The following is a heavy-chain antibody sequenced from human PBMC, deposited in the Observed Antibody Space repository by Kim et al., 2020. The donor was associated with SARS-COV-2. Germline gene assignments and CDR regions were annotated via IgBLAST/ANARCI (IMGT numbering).Heavy chain of an antibody. D-gene: IGHD1-26*01. Sequence: ASVKVSCKASGYTFTSYDINWVRQATGQGLEWMGWMNPNSGNTGYAQKFQGRVTMTRNTSISTAYMELSSLRSEDTAVYYCARSPPLGSMSGSYQTSPYYYYYGMDVWGQGTTVTVSS. J-gene: IGHJ6*02. V-gene: IGHV1-8*01. CDR1: GYTFTSYD. CDR2: MNPNSGNT. CDR3: ARSPPLGSMSGSYQTSPYYYYYGMDV.